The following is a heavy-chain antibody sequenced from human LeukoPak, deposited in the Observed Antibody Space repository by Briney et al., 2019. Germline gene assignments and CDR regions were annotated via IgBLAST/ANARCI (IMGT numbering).Heavy chain of an antibody. CDR3: ARDLYYDFWSGYYKMRAFDP. CDR2: INPNSGGT. V-gene: IGHV1-2*02. J-gene: IGHJ5*02. D-gene: IGHD3-3*01. CDR1: GYTFNTYA. Sequence: GASVKVSCKASGYTFNTYAMNWVRQAPGQGLEWMGWINPNSGGTNYAQKFQGRVTMTRDTSISTAYMELSRLRSDDTAVYYCARDLYYDFWSGYYKMRAFDPWGQGTLVTVSS.